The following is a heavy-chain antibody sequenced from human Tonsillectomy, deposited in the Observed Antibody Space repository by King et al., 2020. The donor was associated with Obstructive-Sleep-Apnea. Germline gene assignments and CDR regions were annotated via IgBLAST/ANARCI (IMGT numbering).Heavy chain of an antibody. Sequence: GQLVQSGAEVKKPGSSVKVSCKASGGTFSSYAISWVRQAPGQGLEWMGGIIPILGIANYAQKFQGRVTITADKSTSTAYMELRSLRPEDTAVYYYARDPRYYYDSSGRFDSWGQGTLVTVSS. D-gene: IGHD3-22*01. CDR3: ARDPRYYYDSSGRFDS. J-gene: IGHJ4*02. CDR2: IIPILGIA. V-gene: IGHV1-69*09. CDR1: GGTFSSYA.